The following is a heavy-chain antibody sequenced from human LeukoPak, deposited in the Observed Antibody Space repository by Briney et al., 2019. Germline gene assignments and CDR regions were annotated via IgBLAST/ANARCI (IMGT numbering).Heavy chain of an antibody. Sequence: PGGSLRLSCAASGFTFSSYAMHWVRQAPGKGLEWVAVTSYDGSNKYYADSVKGRFTISRDNSKNTLYLQMNSLRAEDTAVYYCATSQWLRGYGMDVWGQGTTVTVSS. D-gene: IGHD6-19*01. J-gene: IGHJ6*02. CDR1: GFTFSSYA. CDR2: TSYDGSNK. V-gene: IGHV3-30-3*01. CDR3: ATSQWLRGYGMDV.